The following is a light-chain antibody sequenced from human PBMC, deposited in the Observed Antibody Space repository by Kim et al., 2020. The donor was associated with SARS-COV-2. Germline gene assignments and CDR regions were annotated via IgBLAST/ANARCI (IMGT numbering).Light chain of an antibody. CDR1: SSDVGSYNL. CDR3: CSYAGSSTWV. J-gene: IGLJ3*02. V-gene: IGLV2-23*02. Sequence: QSALTQPASVSGSPGQSITISCTGTSSDVGSYNLVSWYQQHPGKAPILMIYEVSKRPSGVSNRFSGSKSGNTASLTISGLQAEDEADYYCCSYAGSSTWVFGGGAELTVL. CDR2: EVS.